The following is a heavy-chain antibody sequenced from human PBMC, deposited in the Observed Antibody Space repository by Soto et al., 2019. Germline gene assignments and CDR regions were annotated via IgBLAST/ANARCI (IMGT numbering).Heavy chain of an antibody. CDR2: LNPNSGGT. D-gene: IGHD4-17*01. V-gene: IGHV1-2*02. CDR3: ASLPDYGDNSDH. J-gene: IGHJ4*02. Sequence: ASVKVSCKASGYTFTCYYMHWVRQAPGQGLEWRGWLNPNSGGTNYAQKFQGRVTMTRDTSISTAYMELSRLRSDDTAVYYCASLPDYGDNSDHWGQGTLATVSS. CDR1: GYTFTCYY.